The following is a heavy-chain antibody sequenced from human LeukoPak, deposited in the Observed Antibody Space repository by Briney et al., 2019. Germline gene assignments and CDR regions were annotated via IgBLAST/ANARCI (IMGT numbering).Heavy chain of an antibody. CDR1: GYSFSSYW. Sequence: PGESLMISCKGSGYSFSSYWIGWVRQMPGKGLEWMGIIYPGDSDTRDSPSFQGQVTISADKSVSTAYLQWSNLKASDTAMYYCARVARGGATTFDYWGQGTLVTVSS. CDR3: ARVARGGATTFDY. J-gene: IGHJ4*02. V-gene: IGHV5-51*01. D-gene: IGHD1-26*01. CDR2: IYPGDSDT.